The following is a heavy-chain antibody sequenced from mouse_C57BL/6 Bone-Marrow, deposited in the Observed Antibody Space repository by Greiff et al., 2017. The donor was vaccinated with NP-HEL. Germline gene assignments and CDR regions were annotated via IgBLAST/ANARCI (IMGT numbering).Heavy chain of an antibody. CDR1: GYSITSGYY. Sequence: EESGPGLVKPSQSLSLTCSVTGYSITSGYYWNWIRQFPGNKLEWMGYISYDGSNNYNPSLKNRISITRDTSKNQFFLKLNSVTTEDTATYYCARVVALYYYAMDYWGQGTSVTVSS. D-gene: IGHD1-1*01. J-gene: IGHJ4*01. CDR3: ARVVALYYYAMDY. CDR2: ISYDGSN. V-gene: IGHV3-6*01.